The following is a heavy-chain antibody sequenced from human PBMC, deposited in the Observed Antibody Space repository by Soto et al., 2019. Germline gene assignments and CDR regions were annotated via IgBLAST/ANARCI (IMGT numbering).Heavy chain of an antibody. J-gene: IGHJ4*02. Sequence: SETLSLTCTVSGGSISSSSYYWGWIRQPPGKGLEWIGSIYYSGSTYYNPSLKSRVTISVDTSKNQFSLKLSSVTAADTAVYYCARNRLGYCTNGVCRGNFDYWGQGTLVTVSS. D-gene: IGHD2-8*01. CDR3: ARNRLGYCTNGVCRGNFDY. CDR2: IYYSGST. V-gene: IGHV4-39*01. CDR1: GGSISSSSYY.